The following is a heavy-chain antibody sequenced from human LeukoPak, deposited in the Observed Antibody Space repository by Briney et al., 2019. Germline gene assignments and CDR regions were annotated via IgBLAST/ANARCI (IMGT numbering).Heavy chain of an antibody. CDR3: ARGRRPVWFDP. J-gene: IGHJ5*02. CDR2: IYYSGST. CDR1: GGSVSSGSYY. V-gene: IGHV4-61*01. Sequence: SETLSLTCTVSGGSVSSGSYYWSWIRQPPGKGLEWIGYIYYSGSTNYNPSLKSRVTISVDTSKNQFSLKLSSVTAADTAVYYCARGRRPVWFDPWGQGTLVTVSS.